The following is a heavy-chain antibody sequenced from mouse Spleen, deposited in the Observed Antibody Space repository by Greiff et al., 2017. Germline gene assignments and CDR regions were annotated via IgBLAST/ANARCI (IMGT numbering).Heavy chain of an antibody. CDR3: TRPTGGYFDY. D-gene: IGHD4-1*02. CDR2: IDPETGGT. CDR1: GYTFTDYE. J-gene: IGHJ2*01. V-gene: IGHV1-15*01. Sequence: VQGVESGAELVRPGASVTLSCKASGYTFTDYEMHWVKQTPVHGLEWIGAIDPETGGTAYNQKFKGKAILTADKSSSTAYMELRSLTSEDSAVYYCTRPTGGYFDYWGQGTTLTVSS.